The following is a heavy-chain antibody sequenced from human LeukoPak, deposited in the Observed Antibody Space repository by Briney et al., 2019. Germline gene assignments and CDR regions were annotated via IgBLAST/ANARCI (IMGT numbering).Heavy chain of an antibody. D-gene: IGHD3-9*01. CDR2: IIPILGIA. J-gene: IGHJ6*02. CDR3: ARDQGDTYYDILTGYYSYYGMDV. V-gene: IGHV1-69*04. Sequence: SVKVSCKASGGTFSSYAISWVRQAPGQGLEWMGRIIPILGIANYAQKFQDRVTITADKSTSTAYMELRSLRSDDTAVYYCARDQGDTYYDILTGYYSYYGMDVWGQGTTVTVSS. CDR1: GGTFSSYA.